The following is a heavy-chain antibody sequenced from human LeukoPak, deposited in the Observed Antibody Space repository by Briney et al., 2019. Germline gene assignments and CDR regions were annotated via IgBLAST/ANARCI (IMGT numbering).Heavy chain of an antibody. CDR3: AREILTTVTTGYFDY. V-gene: IGHV4-31*03. Sequence: SETLSLTCTVSGGSISSGGYSWNWIRQYPGKGLEWIGNIYYSGSTYYNPPLKSRITISVDTSKNQFSLKLSSVTAADTAVYNCAREILTTVTTGYFDYWGQGTLVTISS. J-gene: IGHJ4*02. D-gene: IGHD4-11*01. CDR2: IYYSGST. CDR1: GGSISSGGYS.